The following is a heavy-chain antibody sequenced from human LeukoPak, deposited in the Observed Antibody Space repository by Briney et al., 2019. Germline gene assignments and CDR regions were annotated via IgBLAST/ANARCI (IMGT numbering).Heavy chain of an antibody. CDR1: GFIFSTYD. D-gene: IGHD1-26*01. V-gene: IGHV3-48*03. CDR3: ARDKEEWELLPDAFDI. Sequence: PGGSLRLSCAASGFIFSTYDMNWVRQAPGKGLEWVSYISSSGSTIYYADSVKGRFTISRDNAKNSLYLQMNSLRAEDTAVYYCARDKEEWELLPDAFDIWGQGTMVTVSS. CDR2: ISSSGSTI. J-gene: IGHJ3*02.